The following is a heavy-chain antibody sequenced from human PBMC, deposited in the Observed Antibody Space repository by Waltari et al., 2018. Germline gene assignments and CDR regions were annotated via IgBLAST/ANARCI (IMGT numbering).Heavy chain of an antibody. Sequence: QVQLVESGGGVVQPGRSLRLSCAASGFTFSSSAMHWVRQAPGKGLEWVAVISYDGSNKYYADSVKGRFTISRDNSKNTLYLQMNSLRAEDTAVYYCAEEGAAGTFDYWGQGTLVTVSS. CDR1: GFTFSSSA. J-gene: IGHJ4*02. V-gene: IGHV3-30-3*02. CDR3: AEEGAAGTFDY. D-gene: IGHD6-13*01. CDR2: ISYDGSNK.